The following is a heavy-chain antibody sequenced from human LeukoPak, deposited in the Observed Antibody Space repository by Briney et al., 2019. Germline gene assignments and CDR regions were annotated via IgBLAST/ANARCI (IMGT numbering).Heavy chain of an antibody. CDR1: DYSISSGYY. Sequence: PSETLSLTCSVSDYSISSGYYWGWIRQPPGKGLEWIGSIYHSGSTYCNPSLKSRVTIAIDTSNNQFSLKLSSVTAADTAVYYCARGGAARSIYYFDYWGQGTLVTVSS. V-gene: IGHV4-38-2*02. J-gene: IGHJ4*02. CDR3: ARGGAARSIYYFDY. D-gene: IGHD6-6*01. CDR2: IYHSGST.